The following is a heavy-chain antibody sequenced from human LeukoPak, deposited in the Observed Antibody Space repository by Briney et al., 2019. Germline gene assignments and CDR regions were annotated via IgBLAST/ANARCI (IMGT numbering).Heavy chain of an antibody. CDR1: GFTVSSNY. CDR2: IYRGGST. CDR3: AGGWFGILDSSGYYGAFDI. J-gene: IGHJ3*02. D-gene: IGHD3-22*01. Sequence: GGSLRLSCAASGFTVSSNYMSWVRQAPGKGLEWVSVIYRGGSTYYADSVKGRFTISRDNSKNTLYLQMNSLRAEDTAVYYCAGGWFGILDSSGYYGAFDIWGQGTMVTVSS. V-gene: IGHV3-53*01.